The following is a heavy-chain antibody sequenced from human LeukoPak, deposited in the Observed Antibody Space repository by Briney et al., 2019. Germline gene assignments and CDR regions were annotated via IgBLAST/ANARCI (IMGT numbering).Heavy chain of an antibody. CDR1: GGSISSYY. CDR2: IYYSGST. V-gene: IGHV4-59*01. J-gene: IGHJ6*03. D-gene: IGHD3-10*01. CDR3: ARVGFRFLGAMVRGKRYYYYMDV. Sequence: PSETLSLTCTVSGGSISSYYWSWIRQPPGKGLEWIGYIYYSGSTNYNPSLKSQVTISVDTSKNQFSLKLSSVTAADTAVYYCARVGFRFLGAMVRGKRYYYYMDVWGKGTTVTVSS.